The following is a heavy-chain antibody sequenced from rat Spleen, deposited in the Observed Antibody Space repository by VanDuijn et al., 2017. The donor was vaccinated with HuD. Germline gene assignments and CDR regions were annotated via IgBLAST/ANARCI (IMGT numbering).Heavy chain of an antibody. Sequence: QVQLKESGPGLVQPSQTLSLTCTVSGFSLTSYHVSWVRQPPGKGLEWIAAISSGGSTYYNSALKSRLSISRDTSKSQVFLKMNSLQTEDTATYYCARELPGYNPFDYWGQGVMVTVSS. V-gene: IGHV2S12*01. CDR2: ISSGGST. D-gene: IGHD1-4*01. J-gene: IGHJ2*01. CDR1: GFSLTSYH. CDR3: ARELPGYNPFDY.